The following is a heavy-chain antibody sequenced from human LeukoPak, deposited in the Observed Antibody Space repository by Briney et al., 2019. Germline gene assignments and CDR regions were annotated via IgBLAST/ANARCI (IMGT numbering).Heavy chain of an antibody. D-gene: IGHD1-26*01. V-gene: IGHV3-30*18. CDR1: GFTFSSYG. CDR3: AKERARSSYDY. Sequence: GGSLRLSCAASGFTFSSYGMHWVRQAPGEGLEWVAVISYDGSNKYYADSVKGRFTISRDNSKNTLYLQMNSLRAEDTAVYYCAKERARSSYDYWGQGTLVTVSS. J-gene: IGHJ4*02. CDR2: ISYDGSNK.